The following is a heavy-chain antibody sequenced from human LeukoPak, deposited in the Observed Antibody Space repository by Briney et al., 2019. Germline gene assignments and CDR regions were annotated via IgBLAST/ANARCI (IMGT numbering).Heavy chain of an antibody. CDR3: AKDERNWNYNLASQTYD. V-gene: IGHV3-23*01. Sequence: GGSLRLSCAASGFRFSSYAMSWVRQAPGKGLEWVSAISGSGVSTYYADSVKGRFTVSRDNSKNTLHLQMSSLRAEDTAVYYCAKDERNWNYNLASQTYDWGQGTLVTVSS. D-gene: IGHD1-7*01. CDR1: GFRFSSYA. J-gene: IGHJ4*02. CDR2: ISGSGVST.